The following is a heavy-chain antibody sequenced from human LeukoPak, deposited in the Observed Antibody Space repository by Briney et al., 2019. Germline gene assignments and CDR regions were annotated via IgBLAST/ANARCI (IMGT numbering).Heavy chain of an antibody. CDR3: TTGRDYYDSSDFDD. CDR1: GFTFSSYA. D-gene: IGHD3-22*01. V-gene: IGHV3-23*01. J-gene: IGHJ5*02. CDR2: ISDSALST. Sequence: GGSLRLSCAASGFTFSSYAMGWVRQAPGKGLEWVSAISDSALSTYYADSVKGRFIISRDNSKNTLYLQVNSLKTEDTALYYCTTGRDYYDSSDFDDWGQGTLVTVAS.